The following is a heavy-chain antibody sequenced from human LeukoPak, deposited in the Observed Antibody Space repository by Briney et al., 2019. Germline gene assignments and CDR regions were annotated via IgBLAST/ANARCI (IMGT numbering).Heavy chain of an antibody. Sequence: SETLTLTWTAAGGFISSSYCSWFRKPPGEGLEWIGYIYYSGDTNQNPSHKSRVTISLDTSKNQFSLKLTSVTAADTAVYYCARGAGRGRHIDYWGQGTLVTVSS. D-gene: IGHD3-16*01. V-gene: IGHV4-59*01. CDR1: GGFISSSY. CDR2: IYYSGDT. J-gene: IGHJ4*02. CDR3: ARGAGRGRHIDY.